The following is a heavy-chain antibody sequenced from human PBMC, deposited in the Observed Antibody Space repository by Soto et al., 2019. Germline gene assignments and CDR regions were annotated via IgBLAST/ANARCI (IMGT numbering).Heavy chain of an antibody. D-gene: IGHD3-3*01. J-gene: IGHJ4*02. V-gene: IGHV4-31*03. CDR2: IYYSGST. Sequence: SETLSLTCTVSGGSISSGGYYWSWIRQHPGKGLEWIGYIYYSGSTYYNPSLKSRVTISVDTSKNQFSLKLSSVTAADTAVYYGARSDFWSGYTDYWGQGTLVTVSS. CDR1: GGSISSGGYY. CDR3: ARSDFWSGYTDY.